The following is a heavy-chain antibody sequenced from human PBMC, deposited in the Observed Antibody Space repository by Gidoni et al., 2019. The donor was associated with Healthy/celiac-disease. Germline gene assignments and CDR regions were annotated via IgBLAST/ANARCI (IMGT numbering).Heavy chain of an antibody. Sequence: QVQLVQSGAEVKKPGASVKVSCKASGYTFTIDAMHWVRQAPGQRLEWMGWINAGNGNTKYSQKFQGRVTITRDTSASTAYMELSSLRSEDTAVYYCARNYYYYYMDVWGKGTTVTVSS. CDR2: INAGNGNT. CDR3: ARNYYYYYMDV. J-gene: IGHJ6*03. CDR1: GYTFTIDA. D-gene: IGHD3-10*01. V-gene: IGHV1-3*01.